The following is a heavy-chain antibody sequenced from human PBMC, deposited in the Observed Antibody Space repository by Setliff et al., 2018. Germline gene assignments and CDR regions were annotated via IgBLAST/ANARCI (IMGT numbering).Heavy chain of an antibody. Sequence: PSETLSLTCAVSGYSISNGYYWGWIRQPPGKGLEWIGSIYHSGSTNYNPSLKSRVTISVDTSKNQFSLKLSSVTAADTALYYCTVYNTGSSKDHYWGQGTPVTVSS. V-gene: IGHV4-38-2*01. J-gene: IGHJ4*02. CDR2: IYHSGST. CDR3: TVYNTGSSKDHY. D-gene: IGHD2-8*02. CDR1: GYSISNGYY.